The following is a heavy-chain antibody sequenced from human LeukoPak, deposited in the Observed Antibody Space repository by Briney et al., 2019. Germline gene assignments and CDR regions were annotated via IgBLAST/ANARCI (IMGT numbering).Heavy chain of an antibody. V-gene: IGHV4-38-2*02. Sequence: PSETLSLTCTVSGYSISSGYYWGWIRQPPGKGLEWIGSIYHSGSTYYNPSLKSRVTISVDTSKNQFSLKLSSVTAADTAVYYCAGASLIPYNWFDPWGQGTLVTVSS. CDR1: GYSISSGYY. J-gene: IGHJ5*02. CDR3: AGASLIPYNWFDP. CDR2: IYHSGST. D-gene: IGHD2-21*01.